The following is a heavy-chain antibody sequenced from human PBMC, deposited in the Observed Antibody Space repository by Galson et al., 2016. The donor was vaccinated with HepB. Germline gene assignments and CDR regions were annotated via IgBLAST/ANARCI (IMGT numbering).Heavy chain of an antibody. D-gene: IGHD3-3*01. V-gene: IGHV3-74*03. J-gene: IGHJ4*02. Sequence: SLRLSCAASGFDFSNYVMHWVRQAPGKGLEWVSRLPTDEYPPTYADSVRGRFPISRDNAKNTLYLQMNSLRADDTAVYYCARGRGADFWSGYQDYWGQGTLVTVSS. CDR2: LPTDEYPP. CDR3: ARGRGADFWSGYQDY. CDR1: GFDFSNYV.